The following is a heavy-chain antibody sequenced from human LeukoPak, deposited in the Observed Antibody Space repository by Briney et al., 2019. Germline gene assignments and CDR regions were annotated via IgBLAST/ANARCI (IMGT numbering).Heavy chain of an antibody. CDR1: GFTFSYYP. J-gene: IGHJ4*02. D-gene: IGHD2-8*01. CDR3: AKDTEGVRGNFLFEY. V-gene: IGHV3-23*01. CDR2: ISADHAT. Sequence: GGSLRLSCAASGFTFSYYPMSWVRQAPGKGLEWVAAISADHATYDADSMKGRFTISRDNSKNTLYLQMNGLRAEDTAVYYCAKDTEGVRGNFLFEYWGQGTLVTVSS.